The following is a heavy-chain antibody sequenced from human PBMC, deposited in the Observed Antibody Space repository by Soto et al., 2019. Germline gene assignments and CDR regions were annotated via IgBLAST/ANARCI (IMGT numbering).Heavy chain of an antibody. CDR1: GYAFTGYY. CDR2: INPNSGGT. CDR3: ARDLLGSRDRYSRGWIAGSDAFDI. Sequence: ASVKVSCKASGYAFTGYYMHWVRQAPGQGLEWMGWINPNSGGTNYAQKFQGRVTMTRDTSISTAYMELSRLRSDDTAVYYCARDLLGSRDRYSRGWIAGSDAFDIWGQGTMVTVSS. J-gene: IGHJ3*02. V-gene: IGHV1-2*02. D-gene: IGHD6-19*01.